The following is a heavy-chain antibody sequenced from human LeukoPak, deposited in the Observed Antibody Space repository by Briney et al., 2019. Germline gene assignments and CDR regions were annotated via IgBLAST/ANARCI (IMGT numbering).Heavy chain of an antibody. CDR2: LSYSGST. V-gene: IGHV4-61*01. Sequence: PSETLSLTCSVSGDSVSSGNSYWSWIRQPPGKGLEWIGYLSYSGSTSYNPSLKSRVTISVDTSKNQFSLKLSSVTAADTAVYYCAKTGSSPDTGYWGQGTLVMVSS. CDR1: GDSVSSGNSY. CDR3: AKTGSSPDTGY. J-gene: IGHJ4*02. D-gene: IGHD6-13*01.